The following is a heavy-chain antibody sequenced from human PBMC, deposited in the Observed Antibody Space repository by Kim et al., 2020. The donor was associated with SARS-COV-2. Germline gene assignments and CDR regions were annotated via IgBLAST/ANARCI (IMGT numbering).Heavy chain of an antibody. Sequence: ASVKVSCKTSGDTSSTSGFSWVRRAPGQGLEWMGWINTKKGDTNYVQKFQDRVTMTTDSSTTAAYMELRSLKSDDTAVYYCVRGTWGDVNDYWGQGTLVT. V-gene: IGHV1-18*01. J-gene: IGHJ4*02. CDR2: INTKKGDT. D-gene: IGHD3-16*01. CDR1: GDTSSTSG. CDR3: VRGTWGDVNDY.